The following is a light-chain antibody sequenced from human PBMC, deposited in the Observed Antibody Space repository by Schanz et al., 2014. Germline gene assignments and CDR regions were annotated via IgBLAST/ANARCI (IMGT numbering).Light chain of an antibody. CDR1: NTDVGSTYL. CDR2: GGS. Sequence: QSVLTQPASVSASPGQSITISCTGTNTDVGSTYLVSWYQQHPGEAPKLLILGGSIRPSGVSSRFSGSKSGDTASLTIFGLQADDEADYYCCSYAGGGIYVFGSGTKLTVL. J-gene: IGLJ1*01. V-gene: IGLV2-23*01. CDR3: CSYAGGGIYV.